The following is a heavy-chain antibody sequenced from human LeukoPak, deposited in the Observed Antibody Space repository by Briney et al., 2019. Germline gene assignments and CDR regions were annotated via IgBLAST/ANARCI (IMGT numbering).Heavy chain of an antibody. J-gene: IGHJ6*04. CDR2: IYYSGST. CDR1: GGSISSYY. D-gene: IGHD2-2*01. CDR3: ARAPGYCSSTSCYAGEGYYYYYGMDV. Sequence: PSETVSLTCTVSGGSISSYYWSWIRQPPGKGLEWIGYIYYSGSTNYNPFLKSRVTISVDTSKNQFSLKLSSVTAADTAVYYCARAPGYCSSTSCYAGEGYYYYYGMDVWGKGTTVTVSS. V-gene: IGHV4-59*01.